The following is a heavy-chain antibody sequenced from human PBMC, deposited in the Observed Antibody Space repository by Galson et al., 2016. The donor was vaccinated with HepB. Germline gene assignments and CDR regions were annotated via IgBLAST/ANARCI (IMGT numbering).Heavy chain of an antibody. V-gene: IGHV4-39*07. CDR2: IYYSGST. D-gene: IGHD3-10*01. J-gene: IGHJ4*02. Sequence: TLSLTCSVSGGSISRSSDYWGWIRQPPGKGLEWIGTIYYSGSTYYNPSLNSRVTISVDTSKNQFSLRLSSVTAADTAVYYCARDRSSGSGNFGYWGQGTLVTVSS. CDR3: ARDRSSGSGNFGY. CDR1: GGSISRSSDY.